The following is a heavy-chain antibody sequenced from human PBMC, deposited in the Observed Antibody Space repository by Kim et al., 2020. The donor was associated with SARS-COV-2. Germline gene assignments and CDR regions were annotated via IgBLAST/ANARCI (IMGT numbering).Heavy chain of an antibody. D-gene: IGHD6-13*01. Sequence: KYYADSVKGRFTISRDNSKNTLYLQMNSLRAEDTAVYYCAKGPSSSGPFDYWGQGTLVTVSS. CDR3: AKGPSSSGPFDY. CDR2: K. J-gene: IGHJ4*02. V-gene: IGHV3-33*06.